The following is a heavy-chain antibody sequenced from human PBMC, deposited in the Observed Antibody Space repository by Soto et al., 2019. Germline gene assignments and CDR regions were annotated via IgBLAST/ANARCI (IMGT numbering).Heavy chain of an antibody. CDR2: IYYSGRT. V-gene: IGHV4-59*01. CDR3: ARVGGDDFGDPAGFDY. D-gene: IGHD4-17*01. Sequence: QVQLQESGPGLVKPSETLSLTCTVSGGSIRDYFWTWIRQPPGKGLERIGYIYYSGRTNYNPSLKSRVSMSVDRSKSPFSLQLGSVTAADTAVYYCARVGGDDFGDPAGFDYWGQGTLVTVSS. J-gene: IGHJ4*02. CDR1: GGSIRDYF.